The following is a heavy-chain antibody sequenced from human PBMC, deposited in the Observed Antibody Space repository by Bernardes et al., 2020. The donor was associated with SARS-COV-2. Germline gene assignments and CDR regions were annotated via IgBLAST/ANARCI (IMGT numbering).Heavy chain of an antibody. J-gene: IGHJ6*02. V-gene: IGHV4-31*03. D-gene: IGHD2-15*01. CDR3: ARERPDCSGGSCWGGGMDV. CDR1: GGSISSGGYY. Sequence: LSLTCTVSGGSISSGGYYWSWIRQHPGKGLEWIGYIYYSGSTYYNPSLKSRVTISVDTSKNQFSLKLSSVTAADTAVYYCARERPDCSGGSCWGGGMDVWGQGTTVTVSS. CDR2: IYYSGST.